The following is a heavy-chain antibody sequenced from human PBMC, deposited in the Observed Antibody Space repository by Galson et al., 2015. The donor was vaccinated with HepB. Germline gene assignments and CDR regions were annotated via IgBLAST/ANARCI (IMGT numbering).Heavy chain of an antibody. V-gene: IGHV3-33*01. J-gene: IGHJ3*02. CDR3: TTDPPIAAQPEGAFDI. CDR1: GFAFSNHG. D-gene: IGHD6-13*01. CDR2: IWYDGSNK. Sequence: LRLSCAASGFAFSNHGMHWVRQAPGKGLEWVAIIWYDGSNKYYADSVKGRFTISRDNSKDTLYLQMNSLKTEDTAVYYCTTDPPIAAQPEGAFDIWGQGTMVTVSS.